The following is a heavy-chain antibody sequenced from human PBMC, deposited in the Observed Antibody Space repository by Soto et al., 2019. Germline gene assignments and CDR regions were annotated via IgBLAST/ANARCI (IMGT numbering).Heavy chain of an antibody. J-gene: IGHJ6*02. D-gene: IGHD3-3*01. CDR2: INPSGGST. Sequence: QVQLVQSGAEVKKPGASVKVSCKASGYTFTSYYMHWVRQAPGQGLEWMGIINPSGGSTSYAQKFQGRVTMTRDTSTSTVYMELSSLRSEDTAVYYCARSWSGYPRGYDYYGMDVWGQGTTVTVSS. V-gene: IGHV1-46*01. CDR3: ARSWSGYPRGYDYYGMDV. CDR1: GYTFTSYY.